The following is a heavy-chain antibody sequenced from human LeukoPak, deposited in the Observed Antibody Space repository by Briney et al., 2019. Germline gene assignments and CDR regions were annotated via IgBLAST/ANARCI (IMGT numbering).Heavy chain of an antibody. V-gene: IGHV3-11*01. CDR2: ISSSGSTI. D-gene: IGHD3-22*01. CDR3: ARARYDSSGYYYDRNWYFDL. CDR1: GFTVRSNY. Sequence: GGSLRLSCAASGFTVRSNYMSWVRQAPGKGLEGVSYISSSGSTIYYADSVKGRFTISRDNAKNSLYLQRNSLRAEDTAVYYCARARYDSSGYYYDRNWYFDLWGRGTLVTVSS. J-gene: IGHJ2*01.